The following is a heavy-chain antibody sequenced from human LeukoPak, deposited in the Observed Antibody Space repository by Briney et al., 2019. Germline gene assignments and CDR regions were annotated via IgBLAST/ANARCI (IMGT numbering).Heavy chain of an antibody. CDR1: GYTFTSYD. Sequence: ASVKVSCKASGYTFTSYDINWVRQATGQGLEWMGWMNPNSGNTGYAQKFQGRVTMTRNTSISTAYMEPSSLRSEDTAVYYCARRGPGSTAWYFDLWGRGTLVTVSS. V-gene: IGHV1-8*01. CDR3: ARRGPGSTAWYFDL. D-gene: IGHD3-10*01. J-gene: IGHJ2*01. CDR2: MNPNSGNT.